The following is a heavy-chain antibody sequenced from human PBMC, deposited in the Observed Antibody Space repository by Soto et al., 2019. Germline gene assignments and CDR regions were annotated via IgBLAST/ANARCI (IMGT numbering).Heavy chain of an antibody. CDR3: ARDKFTGLFDY. J-gene: IGHJ4*02. CDR2: INHSGST. D-gene: IGHD2-8*02. Sequence: SATPTLTSAVYGDHFRHYYRTSMRQPPGTGLEWIGEINHSGSTNYNPSLKSRVTISVDTSKNQFSLKLTSVTAADTAVYYWARDKFTGLFDYWGQGTLVTAPQ. CDR1: GDHFRHYY. V-gene: IGHV4-34*01.